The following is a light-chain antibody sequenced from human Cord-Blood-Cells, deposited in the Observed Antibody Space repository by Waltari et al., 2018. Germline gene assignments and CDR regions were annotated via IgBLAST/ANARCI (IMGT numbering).Light chain of an antibody. CDR2: EVS. J-gene: IGLJ1*01. CDR3: SSYTSSSTYV. CDR1: RSAVGGYNY. V-gene: IGLV2-14*01. Sequence: QSALTQPASVSGSPGQSITISCTGTRSAVGGYNYVSWYQQHPGKAPKLMIYEVSNRPSGGSNRFSGSKSGNTASLTISGLQAEDEADYYCSSYTSSSTYVFGTGTKVTVL.